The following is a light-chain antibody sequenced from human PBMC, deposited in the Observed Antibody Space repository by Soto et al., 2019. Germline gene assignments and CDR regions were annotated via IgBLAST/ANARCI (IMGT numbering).Light chain of an antibody. CDR2: GAS. CDR3: QHIYSPLT. J-gene: IGKJ1*01. CDR1: QSIPNN. Sequence: DIQLTQSPSSLSASVGDRVTITCRASQSIPNNLNWYQQKSGKPPRLLIYGASTLESGVPSRFSGSGSGTDFTLTISGLQPEDVSTYFCQHIYSPLTFGRGTKVEIK. V-gene: IGKV1-39*01.